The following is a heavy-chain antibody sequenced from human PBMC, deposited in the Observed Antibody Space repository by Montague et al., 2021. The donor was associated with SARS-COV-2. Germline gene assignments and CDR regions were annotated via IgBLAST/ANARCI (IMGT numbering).Heavy chain of an antibody. D-gene: IGHD2-21*02. V-gene: IGHV3-7*01. CDR2: INEDGSQK. J-gene: IGHJ4*02. CDR1: GFTFTTHW. Sequence: SLRLSCAASGFTFTTHWMNWVRQAPGKGLEWVANINEDGSQKYYIDSVNGRFTISRDNARNSLFLQMTGLRAEDTAVYYCTALRRTDPFDYWGQGNLVTVSS. CDR3: TALRRTDPFDY.